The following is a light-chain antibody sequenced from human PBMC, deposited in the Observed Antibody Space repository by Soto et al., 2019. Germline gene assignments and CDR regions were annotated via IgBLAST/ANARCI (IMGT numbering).Light chain of an antibody. CDR3: SSYTSTNTVV. V-gene: IGLV2-14*03. J-gene: IGLJ2*01. CDR2: DAT. CDR1: NSDIGGYNF. Sequence: QSALTQPASVSGSPGQSITISCTGTNSDIGGYNFVSWYQQHPGKAPKLMFYDATNRPSGVSNRFSGSKSGKTASLTISGLQAEDEAVYYCSSYTSTNTVVFGGGTKLTVL.